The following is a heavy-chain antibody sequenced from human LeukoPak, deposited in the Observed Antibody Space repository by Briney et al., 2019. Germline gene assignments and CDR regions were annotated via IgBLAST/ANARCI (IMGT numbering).Heavy chain of an antibody. J-gene: IGHJ3*02. V-gene: IGHV3-33*01. CDR1: GFTFSSYG. CDR3: ARDAGGGFGWELPTLAFDI. CDR2: IWYDGSNK. D-gene: IGHD1-26*01. Sequence: GGSLRLSCAASGFTFSSYGMHWVRQAPGKGLEWVAVIWYDGSNKYYADSVKGRFTISRDNSKNTLYLQMNSLRAVDTAVYYCARDAGGGFGWELPTLAFDIWGQGTMVTVSS.